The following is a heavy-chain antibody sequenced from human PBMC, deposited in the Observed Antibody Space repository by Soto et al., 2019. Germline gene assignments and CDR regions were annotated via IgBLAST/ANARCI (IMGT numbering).Heavy chain of an antibody. CDR1: GFTFSSYS. V-gene: IGHV3-21*01. J-gene: IGHJ5*02. D-gene: IGHD3-10*01. Sequence: PGGSLRLSCAASGFTFSSYSMNWVRQAPGKGLEWVSSISSSSSYIYYADSVKGRFTISRDNAKNSLYLQMNSLRAEDTAVYYCARDLDYDSWGNSVWFDPWGQGTLVTVS. CDR3: ARDLDYDSWGNSVWFDP. CDR2: ISSSSSYI.